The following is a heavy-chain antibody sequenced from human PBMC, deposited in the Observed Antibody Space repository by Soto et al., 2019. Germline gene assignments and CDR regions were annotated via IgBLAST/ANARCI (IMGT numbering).Heavy chain of an antibody. CDR1: GFTFSSYE. CDR3: ARYYYDSSGYSRGGIDV. J-gene: IGHJ6*02. CDR2: ISSSGSTI. D-gene: IGHD3-22*01. Sequence: PGGSLRLSCAASGFTFSSYEMNWVRQAPGKGLEWVSYISSSGSTIYYADSVKGRFTISRDNAKNSLYLQMNSLRAEDTAVYYCARYYYDSSGYSRGGIDVWGQGTTVTVSS. V-gene: IGHV3-48*03.